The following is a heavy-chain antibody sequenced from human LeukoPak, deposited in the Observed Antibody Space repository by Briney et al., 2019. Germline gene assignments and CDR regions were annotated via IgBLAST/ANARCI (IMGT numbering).Heavy chain of an antibody. J-gene: IGHJ5*02. CDR1: GFTFSSYA. V-gene: IGHV3-23*01. D-gene: IGHD3-3*01. CDR3: ARGLRYYDFWSGPNGGFDP. Sequence: PGGSLRLSCAPSGFTFSSYAMSWVRQAPGTGLEGVSVISGSGINTYYADSVKGRFTISRDNSKNTLYLQMNSLRAEDTAVYYCARGLRYYDFWSGPNGGFDPWGQGTLVTVSS. CDR2: ISGSGINT.